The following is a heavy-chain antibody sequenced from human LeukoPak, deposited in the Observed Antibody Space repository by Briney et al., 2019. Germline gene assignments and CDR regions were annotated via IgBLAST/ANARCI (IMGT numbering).Heavy chain of an antibody. Sequence: GGSLRLSCAASGFTVSSNEMSWVRHAPGKGLEWVSSISGGSTYYADSRKGRFIISRDSSKNTLHLQMNSLRAEDTAVYYCARAEGNYYFYGMDVWGLGTTVTVSS. CDR2: ISGGST. D-gene: IGHD6-13*01. V-gene: IGHV3-38-3*01. CDR3: ARAEGNYYFYGMDV. J-gene: IGHJ6*02. CDR1: GFTVSSNE.